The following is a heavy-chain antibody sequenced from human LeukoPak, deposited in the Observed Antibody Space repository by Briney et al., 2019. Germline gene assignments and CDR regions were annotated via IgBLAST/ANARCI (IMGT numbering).Heavy chain of an antibody. CDR3: ARRATYYYDSSRIDP. CDR2: IYVGGNT. CDR1: RASIRTPDYY. V-gene: IGHV4-39*01. Sequence: SETLSLTCTVSRASIRTPDYYWAWVRQPPGKGLEWIGSIYVGGNTYHNLSLRSRVSISADTSKNQFSLKLSSVTAADTAVYYCARRATYYYDSSRIDPWGQGTLVTVSS. J-gene: IGHJ5*02. D-gene: IGHD3-22*01.